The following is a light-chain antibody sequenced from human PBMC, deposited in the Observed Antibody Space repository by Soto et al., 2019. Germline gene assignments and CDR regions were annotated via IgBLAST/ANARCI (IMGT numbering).Light chain of an antibody. CDR2: DAS. Sequence: ETVPTESPGTLSLSPGERATLSCRASQSVSSRSLAWYQQKPGQAPRLLIYDASSRATGIQDRFSGSGSGTDFSLTISRLEPEDFAVYYCTQYERGFTCGPGTQLDIK. J-gene: IGKJ3*01. CDR3: TQYERGFT. V-gene: IGKV3-20*01. CDR1: QSVSSRS.